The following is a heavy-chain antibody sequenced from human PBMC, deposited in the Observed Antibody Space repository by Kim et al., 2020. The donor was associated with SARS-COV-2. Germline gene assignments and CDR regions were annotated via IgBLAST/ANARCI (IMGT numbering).Heavy chain of an antibody. CDR3: ATNIVVVPAAITGEYNWFDP. V-gene: IGHV3-21*01. J-gene: IGHJ5*02. D-gene: IGHD2-2*01. CDR1: GFTFSSYS. CDR2: ISSSSSYI. Sequence: GGSLRLSCAASGFTFSSYSMNWVRQAPGKGLEWVSSISSSSSYIYYADSVKGRFTISRDNAKNSLYLQTNSLRAEDTAVYYCATNIVVVPAAITGEYNWFDPWGQGTLVTVSS.